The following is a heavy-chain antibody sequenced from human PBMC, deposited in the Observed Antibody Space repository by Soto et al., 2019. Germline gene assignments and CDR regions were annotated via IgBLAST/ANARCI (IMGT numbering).Heavy chain of an antibody. J-gene: IGHJ4*02. D-gene: IGHD2-21*01. V-gene: IGHV1-46*01. CDR3: ARSLLQGDF. CDR1: GYTFIHYY. Sequence: QVQLVQSGAEVKKPGASVKVSCKASGYTFIHYYIHWVRQAPGQGLEWMAIINPNGGSTNYAQKFQGRVTVTSDTSTSPVSMELNSLGSDDTAVYFCARSLLQGDFWGQGTLVTVSS. CDR2: INPNGGST.